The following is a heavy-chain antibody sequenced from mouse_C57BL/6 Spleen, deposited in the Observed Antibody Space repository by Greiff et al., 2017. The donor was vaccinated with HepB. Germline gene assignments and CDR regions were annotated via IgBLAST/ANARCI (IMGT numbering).Heavy chain of an antibody. CDR1: GYSFTGYY. J-gene: IGHJ3*01. CDR2: INPSTGGT. Sequence: EVQLQQSGPELVKPGASVKLSCKASGYSFTGYYMHWVKQSPEKSLEWIGEINPSTGGTTYNQKFKDKATLTVDKSSSTAYMQLNSLTSEDSAVYYCARIRDSAGYVSWFAYWGQGTLVTVSA. D-gene: IGHD3-2*02. V-gene: IGHV1-42*01. CDR3: ARIRDSAGYVSWFAY.